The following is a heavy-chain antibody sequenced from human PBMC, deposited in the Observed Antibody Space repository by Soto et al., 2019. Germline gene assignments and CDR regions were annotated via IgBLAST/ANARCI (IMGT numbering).Heavy chain of an antibody. J-gene: IGHJ4*02. D-gene: IGHD2-15*01. CDR2: ISGSGGST. CDR3: AKFIVVVAATPWTFYFDY. CDR1: GFTFSSYA. V-gene: IGHV3-23*01. Sequence: GGSLRLSCAASGFTFSSYAMSWVRQAPGKGLEWVSAISGSGGSTYYADSVKGRFTISRDNSKNTLYLQMNSLRAEDTAVYYCAKFIVVVAATPWTFYFDYWGQGTLVTVSS.